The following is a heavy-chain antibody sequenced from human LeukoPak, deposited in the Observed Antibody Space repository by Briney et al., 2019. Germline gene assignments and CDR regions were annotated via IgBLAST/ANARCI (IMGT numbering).Heavy chain of an antibody. CDR1: GFTFSRYW. D-gene: IGHD3-16*01. CDR3: TREGVGGFDI. V-gene: IGHV3-7*01. J-gene: IGHJ3*02. CDR2: IKEDGSEK. Sequence: GGSLRLSCAASGFTFSRYWMSWVRQAPGKGLEWVANIKEDGSEKDFVDSVKGRLGISRDNAKNSLYLQVHRLRAEDTAVYFCTREGVGGFDIWGQGAMVTVSS.